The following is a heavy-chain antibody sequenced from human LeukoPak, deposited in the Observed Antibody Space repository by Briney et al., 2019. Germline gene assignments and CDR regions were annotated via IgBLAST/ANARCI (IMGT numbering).Heavy chain of an antibody. CDR1: GFTFSSYA. CDR3: ARVGELLLRYYYYYMDV. CDR2: ISYDGSNK. J-gene: IGHJ6*03. Sequence: PGRSLRLSCAASGFTFSSYAMHWVRQAPGKGLEWVAVISYDGSNKYYADSVKGRFTISRDNSKNTLYLQMNSLRAEDTAVYYCARVGELLLRYYYYYMDVWGKGTTVTVSS. V-gene: IGHV3-30*04. D-gene: IGHD1-26*01.